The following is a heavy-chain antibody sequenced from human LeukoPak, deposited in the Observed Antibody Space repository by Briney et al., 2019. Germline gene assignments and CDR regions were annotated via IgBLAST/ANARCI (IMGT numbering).Heavy chain of an antibody. CDR1: GGSISSYY. CDR2: IYYSGST. V-gene: IGHV4-59*08. J-gene: IGHJ5*02. Sequence: SETLSLTCTVSGGSISSYYWSWIRQPPGKGLEWIGYIYYSGSTNYNPSLKSRVTISVDTSKNQFSLKLSSVTAADTAVYYCARGKTGFSNWFDPWGQGTLVTVSS. CDR3: ARGKTGFSNWFDP. D-gene: IGHD3-10*01.